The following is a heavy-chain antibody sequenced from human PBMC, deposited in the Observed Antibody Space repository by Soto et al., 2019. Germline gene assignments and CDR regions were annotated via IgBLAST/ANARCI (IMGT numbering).Heavy chain of an antibody. D-gene: IGHD3-9*01. CDR1: GFTFSNYW. CDR3: SSAGLFITDY. Sequence: EVQLVESGGDLVQPGGSLRLSCAASGFTFSNYWMSWVRQAPGKGLEWVGNIKQDGSEKYYVDSVKGRFAISRDNAENSLYLQMNSLRAEDTAIYYCSSAGLFITDYWGQGTLVTVSS. V-gene: IGHV3-7*01. J-gene: IGHJ4*02. CDR2: IKQDGSEK.